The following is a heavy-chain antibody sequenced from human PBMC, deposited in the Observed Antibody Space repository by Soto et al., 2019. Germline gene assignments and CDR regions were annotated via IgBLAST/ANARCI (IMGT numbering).Heavy chain of an antibody. D-gene: IGHD2-8*01. J-gene: IGHJ3*02. CDR1: GFTFSSYA. V-gene: IGHV3-23*01. Sequence: GGSLRLSCAASGFTFSSYAMSWVRQAPGKGLEWVSAISGSGGSTYYADSVKGRFTISRDNSKNTLYLQMNSLRAEDTAVYYCASPVRAGVLMVKGVGAFDIWGQGTMVTVSS. CDR3: ASPVRAGVLMVKGVGAFDI. CDR2: ISGSGGST.